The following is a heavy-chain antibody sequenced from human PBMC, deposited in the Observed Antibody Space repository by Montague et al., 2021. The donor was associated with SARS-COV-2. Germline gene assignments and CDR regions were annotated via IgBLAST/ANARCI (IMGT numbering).Heavy chain of an antibody. Sequence: SETLSLTCSVSGGSVSSDYWSWIRQPPGKGLEWIGYIYSRGSTNYNPSLKSRVTISVDTSKNQFSLRLSSVTAADTAVYYCARAESGNCLDSLGYGGLVTRSTFSVKKPKAQVCSTLTAVAAAVKDGDCCAGDDTCYCFDSWGQGVLVTVSS. CDR2: IYSRGST. CDR3: ARAESGNCLDSLGYGGLVTRSTFSVKKPKAQVCSTLTAVAAAVKDGDCCAGDDTCYCFDS. CDR1: GGSVSSDY. J-gene: IGHJ5*01. D-gene: IGHD5-12*01. V-gene: IGHV4-59*02.